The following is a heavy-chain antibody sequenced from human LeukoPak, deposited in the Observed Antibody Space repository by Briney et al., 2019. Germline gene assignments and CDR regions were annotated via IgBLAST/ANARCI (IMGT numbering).Heavy chain of an antibody. CDR2: INPNSGGT. Sequence: GASVKVSCKASGYTFTGHYMHWVRQAPGQGLEWMGWINPNSGGTNYAQKFQGRVTMTRDTSISTAYMELSRLRSDDTAVYYCARDRIGASWGFDPWGQGTLVTVSS. CDR3: ARDRIGASWGFDP. CDR1: GYTFTGHY. V-gene: IGHV1-2*02. D-gene: IGHD6-13*01. J-gene: IGHJ5*02.